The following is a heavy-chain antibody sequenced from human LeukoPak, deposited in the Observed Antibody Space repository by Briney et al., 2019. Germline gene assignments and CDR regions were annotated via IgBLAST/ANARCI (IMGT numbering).Heavy chain of an antibody. CDR3: ARSYSSSSNFGY. J-gene: IGHJ4*02. CDR2: ISAYTGNT. V-gene: IGHV1-18*01. CDR1: GYPFTSYG. Sequence: ASVKVSCKASGYPFTSYGITWVRQAPGQGPEWMGSISAYTGNTNYAQKFQGRVSMTTGTSTTTAYMELRSLRSDDTAVYYCARSYSSSSNFGYWGQGTLVTVSS. D-gene: IGHD6-6*01.